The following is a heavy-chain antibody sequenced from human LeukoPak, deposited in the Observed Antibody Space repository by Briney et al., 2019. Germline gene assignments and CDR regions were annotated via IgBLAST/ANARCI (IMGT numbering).Heavy chain of an antibody. V-gene: IGHV4-39*07. D-gene: IGHD4-23*01. J-gene: IGHJ4*02. Sequence: SETLSLTCTVSGGSISSSGYYWGWIRQPPGKGLEWIGSIYSSGSTYYNPSLKSRVTISVDTSKNQFSLKLSSVTAADTAVYYCARAGPTTVVAEFDYWGQGTLVTVSS. CDR3: ARAGPTTVVAEFDY. CDR2: IYSSGST. CDR1: GGSISSSGYY.